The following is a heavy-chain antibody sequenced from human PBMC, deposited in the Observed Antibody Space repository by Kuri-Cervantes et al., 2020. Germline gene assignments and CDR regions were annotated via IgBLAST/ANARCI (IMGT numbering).Heavy chain of an antibody. J-gene: IGHJ3*02. V-gene: IGHV3-48*04. CDR2: ISSSGSTI. Sequence: GGSLRLSCEASGFTFSSYGIHWVRQAPGKGLEWVSYISSSGSTIYYADSVKGRFTISRDNAKNSLYLQMNSPRAEDTAVYYCARVFGFLDARATGTNDAFDIWGQGTMVTVSS. D-gene: IGHD1-7*01. CDR3: ARVFGFLDARATGTNDAFDI. CDR1: GFTFSSYG.